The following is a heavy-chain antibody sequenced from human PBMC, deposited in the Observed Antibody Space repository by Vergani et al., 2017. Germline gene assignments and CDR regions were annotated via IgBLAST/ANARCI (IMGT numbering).Heavy chain of an antibody. D-gene: IGHD2-2*01. CDR1: GGSISSYY. Sequence: QVQLQESGPGLVKPSETLSLTCTVSGGSISSYYWSWIRQPAGKGLEWIGRIYTSGSTNYNPSLKSRVTMSVDTSKNQFSLKLSSVTAADTAVYYCARAPDCSXTSCFSGYYYYMDVWGKGTTVTVSS. CDR2: IYTSGST. CDR3: ARAPDCSXTSCFSGYYYYMDV. V-gene: IGHV4-4*07. J-gene: IGHJ6*03.